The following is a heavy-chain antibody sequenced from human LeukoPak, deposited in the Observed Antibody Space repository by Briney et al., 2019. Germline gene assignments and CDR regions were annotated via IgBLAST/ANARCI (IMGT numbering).Heavy chain of an antibody. CDR1: GYTFTSYY. CDR3: AKDDAAVAGIWSSWFDP. Sequence: ASVKVSCKASGYTFTSYYIHWVRQAPGQGLEWMGIINPSGGSTSYAQKFQGRVTMTRDTSTSTVYMELGSLRSEDTAVYYCAKDDAAVAGIWSSWFDPWGQGTLVTVSS. D-gene: IGHD6-19*01. V-gene: IGHV1-46*03. J-gene: IGHJ5*02. CDR2: INPSGGST.